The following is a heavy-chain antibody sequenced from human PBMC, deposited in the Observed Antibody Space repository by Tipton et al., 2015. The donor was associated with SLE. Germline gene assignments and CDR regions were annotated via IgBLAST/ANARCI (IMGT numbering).Heavy chain of an antibody. D-gene: IGHD1-26*01. V-gene: IGHV3-49*04. Sequence: SLRLSCTASGFTFGDYAMSWVRQAPGKGLEWVGFIRSKAYGGTTEYAASVKGRFTISRDDSKSIAYLQMNSLKTEDTAVYYCTRGASGCTGYWGQGTLVTVSS. J-gene: IGHJ4*02. CDR3: TRGASGCTGY. CDR2: IRSKAYGGTT. CDR1: GFTFGDYA.